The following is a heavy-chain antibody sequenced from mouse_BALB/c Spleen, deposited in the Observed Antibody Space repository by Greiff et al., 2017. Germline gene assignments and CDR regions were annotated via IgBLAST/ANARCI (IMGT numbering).Heavy chain of an antibody. CDR2: LWWNDNK. D-gene: IGHD2-3*01. CDR3: ARMGIYDGYYNAMDY. J-gene: IGHJ4*01. V-gene: IGHV8-11*01. Sequence: QVTLKVSGPGILQPSQTLSLTCSFSGFSLSTYGIGVGWIRQPSGKGLEWLAHLWWNDNKYYNTALKSRLTISKDTSNNQVFLKIASVDTADTATYYCARMGIYDGYYNAMDYWGQGTSVTVSS. CDR1: GFSLSTYGIG.